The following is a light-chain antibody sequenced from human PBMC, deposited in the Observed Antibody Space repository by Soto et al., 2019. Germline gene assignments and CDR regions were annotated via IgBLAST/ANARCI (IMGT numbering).Light chain of an antibody. Sequence: DIQMTQSPSTLSASVGDRVTITCRASQSISSWLAWYQQKPGKAPKLLIYKASSLESGVPSRFSGSGSGTEFTLTISSLQPDDFATYYCHQYSIFSLTFGGGTKVEIK. J-gene: IGKJ4*01. CDR1: QSISSW. CDR3: HQYSIFSLT. V-gene: IGKV1-5*03. CDR2: KAS.